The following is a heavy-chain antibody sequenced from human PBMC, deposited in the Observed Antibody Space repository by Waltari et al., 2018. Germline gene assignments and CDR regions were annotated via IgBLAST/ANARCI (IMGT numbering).Heavy chain of an antibody. D-gene: IGHD6-13*01. V-gene: IGHV3-23*04. Sequence: EVQLVESGGGLVQPGGSLRLSCAASGFTFSSYGMTWVRQAPGKGLEWVSSISGSGANTYSADSLRGRFTISRDNSRNTLYLQMNSLRAEDTAVYYCAKDDSIAAVASHFDSWGQGTLVTVSS. CDR1: GFTFSSYG. CDR2: ISGSGANT. J-gene: IGHJ4*02. CDR3: AKDDSIAAVASHFDS.